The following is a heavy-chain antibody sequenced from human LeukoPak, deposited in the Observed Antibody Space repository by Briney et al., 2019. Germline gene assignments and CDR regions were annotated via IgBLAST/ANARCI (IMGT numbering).Heavy chain of an antibody. D-gene: IGHD6-13*01. Sequence: GGSLRLSCTASGFTFGDYGMSWVRQAPGKGLEWVSVIYSGGSTYYADSVKGRFTISRDNSKNTLYLQMNSLRAEDTAVYYCARGFDGYSSNDYWGQGTLVTVSS. CDR2: IYSGGST. V-gene: IGHV3-66*01. CDR1: GFTFGDYG. J-gene: IGHJ4*02. CDR3: ARGFDGYSSNDY.